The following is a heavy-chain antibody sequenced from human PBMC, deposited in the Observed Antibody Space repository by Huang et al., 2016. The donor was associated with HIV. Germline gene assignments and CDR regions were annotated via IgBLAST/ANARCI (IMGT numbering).Heavy chain of an antibody. CDR3: TRGPLGWLVHRYFYH. Sequence: EVQLVESGGGLVQPGGSLRVSCAASGFCISTYWMSWVRQTRGKGLEWVASIKQDGSEKDYVDAVKGRFIISRDNAKNSLYLQMNSLRAEDTAVYYCTRGPLGWLVHRYFYHWGQGTLVTVSS. CDR2: IKQDGSEK. J-gene: IGHJ1*01. D-gene: IGHD6-19*01. V-gene: IGHV3-7*01. CDR1: GFCISTYW.